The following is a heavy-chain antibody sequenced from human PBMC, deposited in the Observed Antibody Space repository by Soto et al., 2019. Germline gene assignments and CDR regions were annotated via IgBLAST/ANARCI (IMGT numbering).Heavy chain of an antibody. V-gene: IGHV1-69*13. J-gene: IGHJ6*02. CDR2: IIPIFGTA. D-gene: IGHD3-22*01. CDR3: ARTDSSGYYRNYYYGMDV. Sequence: SVKVSCKASGGTFSSYAISWVRQAPGQGLEWMGGIIPIFGTANYAQKFQGRVTITADESTSTAYMELSSLRSEDTAMYYCARTDSSGYYRNYYYGMDVWGQGTTVTVSS. CDR1: GGTFSSYA.